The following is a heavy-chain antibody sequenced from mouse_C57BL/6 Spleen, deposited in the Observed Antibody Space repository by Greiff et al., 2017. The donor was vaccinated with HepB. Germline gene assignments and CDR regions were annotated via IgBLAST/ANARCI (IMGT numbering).Heavy chain of an antibody. CDR2: IYPRSGNT. V-gene: IGHV1-81*01. J-gene: IGHJ4*01. CDR1: GYTFTSYG. CDR3: AREYAFAMDY. D-gene: IGHD5-1*01. Sequence: QVHVKQSGAELARPGASVKLSCKASGYTFTSYGISWVKQRTGQGLEWIGEIYPRSGNTYYNEKFKGKATLTADKSSSTAYMELRSLTSEDSAVYFCAREYAFAMDYWGQGTSVTVSS.